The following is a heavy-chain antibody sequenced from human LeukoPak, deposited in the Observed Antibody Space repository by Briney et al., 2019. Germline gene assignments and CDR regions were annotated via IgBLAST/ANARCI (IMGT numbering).Heavy chain of an antibody. CDR3: ARGPGIVGARDSDY. CDR2: IIPIFGTA. V-gene: IGHV1-69*05. D-gene: IGHD1-26*01. Sequence: ASVKVSCKASGGTFSSYAISWVRQAPGQGLEWMGRIIPIFGTANYAQKFQGRVTTTTDESTSTAYMELSSLRSKDTAVYYRARGPGIVGARDSDYWGQGTLVTVSS. J-gene: IGHJ4*02. CDR1: GGTFSSYA.